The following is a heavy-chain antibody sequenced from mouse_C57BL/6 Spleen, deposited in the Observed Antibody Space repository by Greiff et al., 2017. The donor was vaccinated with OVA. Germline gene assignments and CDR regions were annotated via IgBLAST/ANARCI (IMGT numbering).Heavy chain of an antibody. CDR3: ARPREDYAMDY. CDR2: ISSGSSTI. J-gene: IGHJ4*01. Sequence: DVKLVESGGGLVKPGGSLKLSCAASGFTFSDYGMHWVRQAPEKGLEWVAYISSGSSTIYYADTVKGRFTICRDNAKNTLFLQMASLRSEDTAMYYCARPREDYAMDYWGQGTSVTVSS. V-gene: IGHV5-17*01. CDR1: GFTFSDYG.